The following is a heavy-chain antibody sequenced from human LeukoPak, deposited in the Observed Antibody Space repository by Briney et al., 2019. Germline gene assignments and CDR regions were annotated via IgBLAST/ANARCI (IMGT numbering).Heavy chain of an antibody. CDR3: AKTSLSDASGHYYYMDV. V-gene: IGHV3-23*01. D-gene: IGHD3-3*01. CDR1: GFTFSSYD. CDR2: ISGSGGST. Sequence: GGSLRLSCAASGFTFSSYDMSWVRQAPGKGLEWVSAISGSGGSTYYADSVKGRFTISRDNSQNTVSLQVSNLRTEDTALYYCAKTSLSDASGHYYYMDVWGKGTTVTVSS. J-gene: IGHJ6*03.